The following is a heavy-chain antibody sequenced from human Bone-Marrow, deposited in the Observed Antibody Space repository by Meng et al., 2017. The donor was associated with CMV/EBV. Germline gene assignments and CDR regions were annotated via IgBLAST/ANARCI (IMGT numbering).Heavy chain of an antibody. CDR3: ARDLCSSTSCYRGDYYYYGMDV. CDR1: GFTFSSYS. CDR2: ISSSSSYI. Sequence: GGSLRLSCAASGFTFSSYSMNWVRQAPGKGLEWVSSISSSSSYIYYADSVKGRFTISRDNAKNSLYLQMNSLRAEDTAVYYCARDLCSSTSCYRGDYYYYGMDVWGQGPTVNGAS. D-gene: IGHD2-2*01. J-gene: IGHJ6*02. V-gene: IGHV3-21*01.